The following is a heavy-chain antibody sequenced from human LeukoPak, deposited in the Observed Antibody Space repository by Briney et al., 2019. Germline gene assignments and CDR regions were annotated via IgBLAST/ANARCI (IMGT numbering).Heavy chain of an antibody. CDR3: ARAPRFYYYYMDV. CDR2: IYYSGST. V-gene: IGHV4-59*01. CDR1: GGSISSYY. J-gene: IGHJ6*03. Sequence: SETLSLTCTVSGGSISSYYWSWIRQPPGKGLEWIGYIYYSGSTNYNPSLKSRVTISVDTSKNQFSLKLSSVTAADTAVYYCARAPRFYYYYMDVWGKGTTVTLSS.